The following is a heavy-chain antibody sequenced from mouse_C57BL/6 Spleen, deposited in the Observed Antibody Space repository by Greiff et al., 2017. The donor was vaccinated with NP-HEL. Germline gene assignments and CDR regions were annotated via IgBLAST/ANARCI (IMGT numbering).Heavy chain of an antibody. CDR2: ISYDGSN. J-gene: IGHJ3*01. V-gene: IGHV3-6*01. CDR3: ARDYYGSSPAWFAY. Sequence: EVQVVESGPGLVKPSQSLSLTCSVTGYSITSGYYWNWIRQFPGNKLEWMGYISYDGSNNYNPSLKNRISITRDTSKNQFFLKLNSVTTEDTATYYCARDYYGSSPAWFAYWGQGTLVTVSA. CDR1: GYSITSGYY. D-gene: IGHD1-1*01.